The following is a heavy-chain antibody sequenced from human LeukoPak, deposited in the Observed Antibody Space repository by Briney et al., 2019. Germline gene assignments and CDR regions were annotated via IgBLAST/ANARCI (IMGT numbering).Heavy chain of an antibody. Sequence: RGSLRLSCAASGFTFSNASMSWVRPAPGKGLEWVGRIQSKGDGGTTAYPAPVNGRFTISRSDSKNTLYLQMNSLTSEDTAVYYCTTELWFGEVLVDYWGQGTLVTVSS. CDR1: GFTFSNAS. J-gene: IGHJ4*02. CDR2: IQSKGDGGTT. D-gene: IGHD3-10*01. CDR3: TTELWFGEVLVDY. V-gene: IGHV3-15*01.